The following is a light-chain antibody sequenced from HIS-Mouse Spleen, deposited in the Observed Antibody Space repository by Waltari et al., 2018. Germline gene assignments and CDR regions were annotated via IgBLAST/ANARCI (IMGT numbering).Light chain of an antibody. CDR2: DAS. CDR1: KSVSSN. Sequence: EIVMTPSPATLSVSPGERATLSCRASKSVSSNLAWYQQKPGQAPRLLIYDASTRATGTPARFSGRGSGTEFTLTISSMQSEDFAVYYCQQYNNWPWTFGQGTKVEIK. V-gene: IGKV3-15*01. J-gene: IGKJ1*01. CDR3: QQYNNWPWT.